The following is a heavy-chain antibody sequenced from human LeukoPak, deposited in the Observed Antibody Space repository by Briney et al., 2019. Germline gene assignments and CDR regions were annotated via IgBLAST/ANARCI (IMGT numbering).Heavy chain of an antibody. Sequence: SETLSLTCTVSGGSISSHYWSWIRQPPGKGLEWLGYIYYSGSTNYNPSLKSRVTISVDTSKNQFSLKRSSATAADTAVFYCASTDFYYYDSGSHQTPNWYFDLGAGAPWSLSPQ. V-gene: IGHV4-59*11. CDR3: ASTDFYYYDSGSHQTPNWYFDL. CDR1: GGSISSHY. D-gene: IGHD3-10*01. J-gene: IGHJ2*01. CDR2: IYYSGST.